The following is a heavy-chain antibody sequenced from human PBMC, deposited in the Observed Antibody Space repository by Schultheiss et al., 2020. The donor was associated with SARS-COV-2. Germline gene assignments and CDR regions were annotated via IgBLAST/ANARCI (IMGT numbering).Heavy chain of an antibody. Sequence: SGPTLVKPTETLTLTCTVSGFSLSNARMGVSWIRQPPGKALEWLAHIFSNDEKSYSTSLKSRLTISKDTSKSQVVLTMTNMDPVDTATYYCARLYCSSTSCYGNWFDPWGQGTLVTVSS. J-gene: IGHJ5*02. CDR1: GFSLSNARMG. V-gene: IGHV2-26*01. CDR2: IFSNDEK. D-gene: IGHD2-2*01. CDR3: ARLYCSSTSCYGNWFDP.